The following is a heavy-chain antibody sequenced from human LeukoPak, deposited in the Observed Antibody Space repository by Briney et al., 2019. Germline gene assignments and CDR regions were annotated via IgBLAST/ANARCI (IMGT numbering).Heavy chain of an antibody. J-gene: IGHJ3*02. D-gene: IGHD3-9*01. CDR3: ARERYYDILTGRRPRDAFDI. Sequence: SETLSLTCTVSGGSISSYYWSWIRQPPGKGLEWIGYIYYSGSTNYNPSFKSRVTISVDTSKNQFSLKLSSVTAADTAVYHCARERYYDILTGRRPRDAFDIWGQGTMVTVSS. CDR1: GGSISSYY. CDR2: IYYSGST. V-gene: IGHV4-59*01.